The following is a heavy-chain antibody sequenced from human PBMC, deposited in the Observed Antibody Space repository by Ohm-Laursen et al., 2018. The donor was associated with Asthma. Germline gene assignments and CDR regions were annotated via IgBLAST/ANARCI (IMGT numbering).Heavy chain of an antibody. CDR3: ARVMIAVASFDY. CDR2: IIPIFGTA. CDR1: GCTFSSYA. J-gene: IGHJ4*02. V-gene: IGHV1-69*01. Sequence: SSVKVSCKASGCTFSSYAISWVRQAPGQGLEWMGGIIPIFGTANYAQKFQGRVTITADESTSTAYMELSSLRSEDTAVYYCARVMIAVASFDYWGQGTMVTVSS. D-gene: IGHD6-19*01.